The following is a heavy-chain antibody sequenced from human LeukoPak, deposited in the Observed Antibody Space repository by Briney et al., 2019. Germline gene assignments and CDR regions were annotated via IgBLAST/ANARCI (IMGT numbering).Heavy chain of an antibody. CDR1: GYSFINYG. CDR2: INTSNGNT. CDR3: ARIHQSITIFGVVIDAFDI. D-gene: IGHD3-3*01. Sequence: ASVTVSYKASGYSFINYGFNWVRQAPGQGLECMGWINTSNGNTNFAQRFQGRVTMTTDTSTSTAYLELRSLRSDDTAVYYCARIHQSITIFGVVIDAFDIWGQGTMVTVSS. V-gene: IGHV1-18*01. J-gene: IGHJ3*02.